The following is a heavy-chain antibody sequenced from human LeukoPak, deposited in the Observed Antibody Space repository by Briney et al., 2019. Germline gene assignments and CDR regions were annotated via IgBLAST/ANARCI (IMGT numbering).Heavy chain of an antibody. V-gene: IGHV1-8*03. CDR1: GYNFTNYD. CDR3: ARALTRPAAITVGYYYYYMDV. Sequence: GASVKVSCKASGYNFTNYDINWVRQATGQGLEWMGWMNPNSGDTGYAQKFQGRVTITRNTSISTAYMELSSLRSEDTAVYYCARALTRPAAITVGYYYYYMDVWGKGTTVTVSS. D-gene: IGHD2-2*01. CDR2: MNPNSGDT. J-gene: IGHJ6*03.